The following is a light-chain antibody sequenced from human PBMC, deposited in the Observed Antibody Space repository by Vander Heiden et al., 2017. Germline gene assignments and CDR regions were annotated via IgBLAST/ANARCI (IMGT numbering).Light chain of an antibody. J-gene: IGLJ1*01. V-gene: IGLV1-44*01. CDR2: NNK. CDR3: SAWDKWPHV. CDR1: DSNLGLHT. Sequence: QSVLTPPPSASGTPGQRVTISCSGSDSNLGLHTVNWYQQLPGTAPKLLIYNNKQRPSGVPDRFSGSKSGTSASRAIIGLQSEDEADYYCSAWDKWPHVFGTGTKVTV.